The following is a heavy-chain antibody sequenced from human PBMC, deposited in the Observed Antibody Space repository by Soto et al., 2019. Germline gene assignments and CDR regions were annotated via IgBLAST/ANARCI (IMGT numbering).Heavy chain of an antibody. CDR2: IYYSGST. CDR1: GGSISSSSYY. Sequence: QLQLQESGPGLVKPSETLSLTCTVSGGSISSSSYYWGWIRQPPGKGLEWIGSIYYSGSTYYNPSLKSRVTIXXDXSXXQFSLKLSSVTAADTAVYYCANAYSSGWYEAYFQHWGQGTLVTVSS. J-gene: IGHJ1*01. V-gene: IGHV4-39*01. D-gene: IGHD6-19*01. CDR3: ANAYSSGWYEAYFQH.